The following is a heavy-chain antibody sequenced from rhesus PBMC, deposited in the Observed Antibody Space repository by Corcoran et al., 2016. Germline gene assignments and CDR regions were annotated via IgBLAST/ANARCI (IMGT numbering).Heavy chain of an antibody. V-gene: IGHV4-127*01. Sequence: QVQLQESGPGLVKPSETLSLTCAVSGYSISSGYGWGWIRQPPGKGLEWIGYIGGTSGSTNYNPSLNSRVTISKDTSKNQFSLKLSSVTAADTAVYYCARTLSLDYWGQGVLVTVSS. CDR2: IGGTSGST. J-gene: IGHJ4*01. CDR3: ARTLSLDY. CDR1: GYSISSGYG.